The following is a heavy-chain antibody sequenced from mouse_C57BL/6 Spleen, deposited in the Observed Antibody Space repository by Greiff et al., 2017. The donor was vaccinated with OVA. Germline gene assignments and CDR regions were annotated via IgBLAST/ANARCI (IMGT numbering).Heavy chain of an antibody. CDR1: GYAFSSSW. J-gene: IGHJ4*01. V-gene: IGHV1-82*01. Sequence: VQLQQSGPELVKPGASVKISCKASGYAFSSSWMNWVKQRPGKGLEWIGRIYPGDGDTNYNGKFKGKATLTADKSSSTAYMQLSSLTSEDSAVYFCARGYRGNAMDYWGQGTSVTVSS. CDR3: ARGYRGNAMDY. CDR2: IYPGDGDT. D-gene: IGHD2-14*01.